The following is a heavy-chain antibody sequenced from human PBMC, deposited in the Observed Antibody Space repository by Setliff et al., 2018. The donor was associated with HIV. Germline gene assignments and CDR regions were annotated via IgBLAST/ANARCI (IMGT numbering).Heavy chain of an antibody. J-gene: IGHJ4*02. CDR3: ATSVATFDSVDY. Sequence: GSSVKVSCKASGYTFTRYDINWERQATGQGLEWMGWMNPNSGNTGYAQKFQGRVTMTRNTSISTAYMELSSLRSEDTAVYYCATSVATFDSVDYWGQGTLVTASS. V-gene: IGHV1-8*01. CDR2: MNPNSGNT. D-gene: IGHD1-26*01. CDR1: GYTFTRYD.